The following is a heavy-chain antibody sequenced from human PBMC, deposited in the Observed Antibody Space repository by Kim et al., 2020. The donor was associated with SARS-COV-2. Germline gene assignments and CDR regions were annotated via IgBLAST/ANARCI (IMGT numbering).Heavy chain of an antibody. J-gene: IGHJ3*02. CDR2: IDPSDSYT. D-gene: IGHD5-12*01. V-gene: IGHV5-10-1*01. CDR1: GYSFTSYW. Sequence: GESLKISCKGSGYSFTSYWISWVRQMPGKGLEWMGRIDPSDSYTNYSPSFQGHVTISADKSISTAYLQWSSLKASDTAMYYCARRLSDYRGYSGYGDAFDIWGQGTMVTVSS. CDR3: ARRLSDYRGYSGYGDAFDI.